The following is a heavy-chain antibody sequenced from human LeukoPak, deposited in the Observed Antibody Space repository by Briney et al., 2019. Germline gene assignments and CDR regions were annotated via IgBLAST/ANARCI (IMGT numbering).Heavy chain of an antibody. J-gene: IGHJ6*03. CDR3: ARSIHSSWYVGGFYYYYYMDV. V-gene: IGHV4-34*01. CDR1: GGSFSGYY. D-gene: IGHD6-13*01. Sequence: SETLSLTCAVYGGSFSGYYWSWIRQPPGKGLEWIGEINRSGSTNYNPSLKSRVTISVDTSKNQFSLKLSSVTAADTAVYYCARSIHSSWYVGGFYYYYYMDVWGKGTTVTISS. CDR2: INRSGST.